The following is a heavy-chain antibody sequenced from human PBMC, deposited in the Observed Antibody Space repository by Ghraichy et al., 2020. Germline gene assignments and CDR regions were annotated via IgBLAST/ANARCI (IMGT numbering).Heavy chain of an antibody. J-gene: IGHJ3*02. CDR2: IWYDGSNT. CDR1: GFTFSSYG. V-gene: IGHV3-33*01. CDR3: AVAFTSSSSGAFDI. D-gene: IGHD6-6*01. Sequence: AVSLRLSCAASGFTFSSYGMHWVRQAPGKGLEWVAVIWYDGSNTYYADSMEGRFTISRDNSKNTLYLQMNSLRAEDTAVYYCAVAFTSSSSGAFDIWGQGTMVTVSS.